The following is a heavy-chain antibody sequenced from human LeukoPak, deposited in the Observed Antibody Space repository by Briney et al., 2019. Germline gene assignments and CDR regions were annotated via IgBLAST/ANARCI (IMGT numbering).Heavy chain of an antibody. CDR3: AKDRWIRRISLAGQDY. CDR1: GFTFSSYG. Sequence: PGGSLRLSCATSGFTFSSYGMHWVRQAPGKGLEWVAVTSYDGSDTYYADSVKGRFTISRDNSKNTLYLQINSLRAEDTAVYYYAKDRWIRRISLAGQDYWGQGTLVTVSS. CDR2: TSYDGSDT. V-gene: IGHV3-30*18. J-gene: IGHJ4*02. D-gene: IGHD6-19*01.